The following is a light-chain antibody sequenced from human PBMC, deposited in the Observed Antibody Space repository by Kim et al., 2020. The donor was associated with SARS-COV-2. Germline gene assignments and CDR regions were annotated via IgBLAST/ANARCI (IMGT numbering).Light chain of an antibody. Sequence: GSPGQTASITCSGDKLGDKYAYWYQQKPGQYPVLVIYQHTKRPSGIFRRFSGSSSGNTATLTISPAQTVDEADYYCQAWDSSTAVFGGGTQLTVL. V-gene: IGLV3-1*01. J-gene: IGLJ3*02. CDR3: QAWDSSTAV. CDR2: QHT. CDR1: KLGDKY.